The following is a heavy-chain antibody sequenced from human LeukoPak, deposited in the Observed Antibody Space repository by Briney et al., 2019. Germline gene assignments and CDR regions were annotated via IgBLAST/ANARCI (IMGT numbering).Heavy chain of an antibody. Sequence: GGSLRLSRAASGFTFRSYWMHWVRHAPGKGLVWVSRINSDGSSTSYADSVKGRFTISRDNAKNTLYLQMNSLRAEDTAVYYCARVIAVAGNYYFDYWGQGTLVTVSS. CDR3: ARVIAVAGNYYFDY. J-gene: IGHJ4*02. CDR2: INSDGSST. V-gene: IGHV3-74*01. D-gene: IGHD6-19*01. CDR1: GFTFRSYW.